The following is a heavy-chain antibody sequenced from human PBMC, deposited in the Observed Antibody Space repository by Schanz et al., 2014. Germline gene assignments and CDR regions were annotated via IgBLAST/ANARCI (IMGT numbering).Heavy chain of an antibody. J-gene: IGHJ6*02. CDR3: ARFLARYQYYGVDV. CDR2: ISGSGGST. V-gene: IGHV3-23*01. CDR1: GFTFSSYA. Sequence: EVQLLESGGGLVQPGGSLRLSCAASGFTFSSYAMSWVRQTPGKGLEWVSAISGSGGSTYYADSVKGRFTISRDNSKNTLYLQINNLRAEDTAVYYCARFLARYQYYGVDVWGQGTTVIVSS. D-gene: IGHD3-3*01.